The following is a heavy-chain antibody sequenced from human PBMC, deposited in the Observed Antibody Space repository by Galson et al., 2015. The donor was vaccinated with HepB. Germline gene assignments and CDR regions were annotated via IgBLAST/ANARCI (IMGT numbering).Heavy chain of an antibody. D-gene: IGHD3-10*01. CDR1: GFTFSSYS. CDR3: ARETSGGGCGMDV. V-gene: IGHV3-48*02. J-gene: IGHJ6*02. CDR2: IDTTARNI. Sequence: SLRLSCAASGFTFSSYSMNWVRQAPGKGLEWVSYIDTTARNIYYADSVKGRFTISRDNAKNSLYLQMNSLRDEETAVYYCARETSGGGCGMDVWGQGTTVTVSS.